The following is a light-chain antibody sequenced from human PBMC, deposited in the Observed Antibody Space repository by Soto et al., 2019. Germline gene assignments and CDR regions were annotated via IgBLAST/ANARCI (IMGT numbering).Light chain of an antibody. CDR2: DVS. CDR1: SSDVGGYNS. CDR3: SSYSTGGSYV. V-gene: IGLV2-14*03. Sequence: QSDLTQPASVSGSPGQSIAISCTGTSSDVGGYNSASWYQQHPGKAPKLLIYDVSNRPSGVSNRFSDSKSGNTASLTISGLQAEDEADYYCSSYSTGGSYVFGTGTKLTVL. J-gene: IGLJ1*01.